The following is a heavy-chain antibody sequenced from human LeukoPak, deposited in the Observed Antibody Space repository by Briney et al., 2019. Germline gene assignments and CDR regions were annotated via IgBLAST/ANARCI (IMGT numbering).Heavy chain of an antibody. J-gene: IGHJ5*02. CDR3: AITVGITMVRGVIWWFGP. D-gene: IGHD3-10*01. Sequence: SETLSLTCTVPGGSISSYYSSWIRQPPGKGLEWIGHIFYSGSTNYNPSLKSRVTISVDTSKNQFSLKLSSVTAADTAVYYCAITVGITMVRGVIWWFGPWGQGTLVTVSS. CDR2: IFYSGST. V-gene: IGHV4-59*01. CDR1: GGSISSYY.